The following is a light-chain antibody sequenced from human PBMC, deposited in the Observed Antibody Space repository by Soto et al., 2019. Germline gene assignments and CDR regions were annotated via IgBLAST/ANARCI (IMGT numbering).Light chain of an antibody. J-gene: IGKJ1*01. V-gene: IGKV1-17*01. CDR1: QDIRND. CDR2: AAS. Sequence: DMQMTQSPSSLSASVGDGVTVTSRASQDIRNDLGWYQQKPGKAPKRLIYAASSLQSGVPSRFSGSGSETEFTLTISSLQPEDSATYYCLQNHSLPPTFGQGTKVEIK. CDR3: LQNHSLPPT.